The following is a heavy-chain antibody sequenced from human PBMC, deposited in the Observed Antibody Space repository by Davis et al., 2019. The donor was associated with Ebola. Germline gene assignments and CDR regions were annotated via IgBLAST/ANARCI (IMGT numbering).Heavy chain of an antibody. CDR3: ARADYDILAGPFDY. J-gene: IGHJ4*02. D-gene: IGHD3-9*01. V-gene: IGHV4-61*08. CDR1: GGFVSSGGYS. Sequence: MPSETLSLTCAVSGGFVSSGGYSWSWIRQPPGKGLEWIGYIYYSGSTNYNPSLKSRVTISVDTSKNQFSLKLSSVTAADTAVYYCARADYDILAGPFDYWGQGTLVTVSS. CDR2: IYYSGST.